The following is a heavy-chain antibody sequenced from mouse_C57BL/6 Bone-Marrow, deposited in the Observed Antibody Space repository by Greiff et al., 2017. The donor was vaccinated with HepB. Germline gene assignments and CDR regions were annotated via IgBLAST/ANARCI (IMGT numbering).Heavy chain of an antibody. J-gene: IGHJ1*03. CDR1: GYTFTGYW. CDR2: ILPGSGST. CDR3: ARKPPFYYGSSHYWYFDV. Sequence: QVQLQQSGAELMKPGASVKLSCKATGYTFTGYWIEWVKQRPGHGLEWIGEILPGSGSTNYNEKFKGKATFTADTSSNTADMQLSSLTTEDSAIYYCARKPPFYYGSSHYWYFDVWGTGTTVTVSS. V-gene: IGHV1-9*01. D-gene: IGHD1-1*01.